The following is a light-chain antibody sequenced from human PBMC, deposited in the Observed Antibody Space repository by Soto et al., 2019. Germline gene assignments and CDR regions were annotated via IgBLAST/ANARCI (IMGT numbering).Light chain of an antibody. J-gene: IGKJ2*01. CDR2: GAS. V-gene: IGKV3-20*01. CDR1: QTISSDY. Sequence: EIVLTQSPATLSLSPGERATLSCRASQTISSDYLDWYQHKPGQAPSLLIYGASTRAAGISARYSGGGSGTDFTLSISSLEPRDFAVYYCQQYGWLPYTVGQGTKLEIK. CDR3: QQYGWLPYT.